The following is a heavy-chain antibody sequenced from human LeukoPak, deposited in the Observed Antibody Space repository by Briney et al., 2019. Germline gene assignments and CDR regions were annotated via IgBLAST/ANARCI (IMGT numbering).Heavy chain of an antibody. CDR3: ARDNVGYCSSTSCYYFDY. D-gene: IGHD2-2*01. CDR2: ISYDGSNK. V-gene: IGHV3-30*01. CDR1: GFTFSSYA. J-gene: IGHJ4*02. Sequence: GGSLRLSCAASGFTFSSYAMHWVRQAPGNGLEWVAVISYDGSNKYYADSVEGRFTISRDNSKNTLYLQMNSLRAEDTAVYYCARDNVGYCSSTSCYYFDYWGQGTLVTVSS.